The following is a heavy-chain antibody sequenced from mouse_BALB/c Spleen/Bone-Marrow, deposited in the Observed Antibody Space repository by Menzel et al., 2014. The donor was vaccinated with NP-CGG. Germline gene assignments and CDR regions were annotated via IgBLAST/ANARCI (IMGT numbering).Heavy chain of an antibody. Sequence: EVQLQQSGTVLARPGASVKMSCKASGYSFTSYWMHWVKQRPGQGLEWIGAIYPGNSDTSYNQKFKGKAKLTAVTSASTACKELSSLTNEDSAVYYCTKICYGNSFDVWGAGTTVTVAS. D-gene: IGHD2-1*01. J-gene: IGHJ1*01. V-gene: IGHV1-5*01. CDR2: IYPGNSDT. CDR3: TKICYGNSFDV. CDR1: GYSFTSYW.